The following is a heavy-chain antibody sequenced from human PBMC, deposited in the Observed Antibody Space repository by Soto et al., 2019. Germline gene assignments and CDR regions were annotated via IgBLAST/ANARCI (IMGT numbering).Heavy chain of an antibody. CDR2: INPSGGST. D-gene: IGHD3-3*01. Sequence: ASVKVSCKASGYTFTSYYMHWVRQAPGQGLEWMGIINPSGGSTSYAQKFQGRVTMTRDTSTSTVYMELSSLRSEDTAVYYCARGGGGRAYYDFWSGYYYYYYMDVWGKGTTVTVSS. J-gene: IGHJ6*03. CDR3: ARGGGGRAYYDFWSGYYYYYYMDV. V-gene: IGHV1-46*01. CDR1: GYTFTSYY.